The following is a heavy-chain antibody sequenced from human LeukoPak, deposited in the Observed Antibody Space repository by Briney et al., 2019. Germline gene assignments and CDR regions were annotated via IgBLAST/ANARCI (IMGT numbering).Heavy chain of an antibody. D-gene: IGHD3-10*01. V-gene: IGHV3-11*06. J-gene: IGHJ6*04. Sequence: GGSLRLSCAASGFIFSDYYMSWLRQTPGKGLEWLSYISSTSSDTNYADSVKGRFTISRDNAKKSLFLQMNILRAEDTGVYYCAAPYYYGSGSLLNYYYGMDVWGKGTTVTVSS. CDR1: GFIFSDYY. CDR3: AAPYYYGSGSLLNYYYGMDV. CDR2: ISSTSSDT.